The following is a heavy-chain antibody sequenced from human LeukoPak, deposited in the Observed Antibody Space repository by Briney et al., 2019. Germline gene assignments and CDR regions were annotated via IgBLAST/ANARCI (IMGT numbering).Heavy chain of an antibody. Sequence: GRSLRLSCEASGFTFSAYNLHWVRQAPGKGLEWVAVISNDGNNKYDADSVKGRFTDSRDNSKNTLYLQMNTLRAEDTAVYYCARGLVGVSGAFDIWGQGTLVTVSS. CDR1: GFTFSAYN. CDR3: ARGLVGVSGAFDI. D-gene: IGHD1-26*01. CDR2: ISNDGNNK. J-gene: IGHJ3*02. V-gene: IGHV3-30*04.